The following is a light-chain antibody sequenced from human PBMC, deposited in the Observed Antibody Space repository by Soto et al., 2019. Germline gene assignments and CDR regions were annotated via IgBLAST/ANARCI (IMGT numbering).Light chain of an antibody. CDR1: QGIGSY. J-gene: IGKJ4*01. CDR2: AAS. Sequence: DIQMTQSPSTLSASVGDRVTITCRASQGIGSYLAWYQQKPGEAPKLLIFAASTLQGGVPSRFSGSGSGTDFTLTISSLQAEDFATYYCQQLSTYPSTFGGGTKVDIK. V-gene: IGKV1-9*01. CDR3: QQLSTYPST.